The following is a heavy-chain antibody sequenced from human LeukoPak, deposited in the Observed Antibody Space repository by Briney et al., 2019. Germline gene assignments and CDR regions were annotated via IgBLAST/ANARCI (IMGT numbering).Heavy chain of an antibody. V-gene: IGHV4-38-2*01. CDR3: ARRGDFWEIDY. J-gene: IGHJ4*02. CDR1: GYSISSGYY. Sequence: SETLSLTCAVSGYSISSGYYWGWIRQPPGKGLEWIGSIHHSGSTYYNPSLKSRVTISVDTSKNQFSLKLSSVTAADTAVYYCARRGDFWEIDYWGQGTLVTVSS. CDR2: IHHSGST. D-gene: IGHD3-3*01.